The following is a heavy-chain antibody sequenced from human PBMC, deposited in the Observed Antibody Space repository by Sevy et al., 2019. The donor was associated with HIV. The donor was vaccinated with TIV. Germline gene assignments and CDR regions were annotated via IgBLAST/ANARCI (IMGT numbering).Heavy chain of an antibody. D-gene: IGHD6-13*01. Sequence: GGSLRLSCAASGFTVSSNYMSWVRQAPGKGLEWVSVIYSGGSTYYADSVKGRVTISRHNSKNTLFLQMNTLIAEHTAVYYCARGEIVSAGLYEQNYGIVVWGQGTTVTVSS. CDR2: IYSGGST. CDR1: GFTVSSNY. CDR3: ARGEIVSAGLYEQNYGIVV. V-gene: IGHV3-66*01. J-gene: IGHJ6*02.